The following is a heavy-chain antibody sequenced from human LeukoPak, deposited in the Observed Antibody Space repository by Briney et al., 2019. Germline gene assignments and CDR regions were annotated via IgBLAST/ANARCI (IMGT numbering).Heavy chain of an antibody. CDR2: VFNAGST. Sequence: PSETLSLTCAVSGSSISSTYYWAWIRQPPGKGLEWIGSVFNAGSTYYNPSLKSRVTVSVDTSKNQFSLKLTSVTAADTAVYYCARGDYFIDFWGQGTLVTVSS. CDR1: GSSISSTYY. D-gene: IGHD2/OR15-2a*01. J-gene: IGHJ4*02. CDR3: ARGDYFIDF. V-gene: IGHV4-38-2*01.